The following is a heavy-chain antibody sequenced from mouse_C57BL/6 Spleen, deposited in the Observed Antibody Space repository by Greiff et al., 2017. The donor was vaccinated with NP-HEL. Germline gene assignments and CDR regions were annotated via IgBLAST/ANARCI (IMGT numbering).Heavy chain of an antibody. CDR1: GFTFSDYY. D-gene: IGHD2-14*01. V-gene: IGHV5-16*01. Sequence: EVKLVESEGGLVQPGSSMKLSCTASGFTFSDYYMAWVRQVPEKGLEWVANINYDGSSTYYLDSLKSRFIISRDNAKNTLYLQMSSLKSEDTATYYCARDGYYNAMDYWGQGTTVTVSS. CDR2: INYDGSST. CDR3: ARDGYYNAMDY. J-gene: IGHJ4*01.